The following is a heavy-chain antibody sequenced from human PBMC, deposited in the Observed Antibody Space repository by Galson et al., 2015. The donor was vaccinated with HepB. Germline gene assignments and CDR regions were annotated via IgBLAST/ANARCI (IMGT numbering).Heavy chain of an antibody. CDR2: INTYNRHT. CDR3: ARGALVGVVGGSQNNWFAP. J-gene: IGHJ5*02. V-gene: IGHV1-18*01. Sequence: SCKASGYTFSSYPITWLRQAPGPGLEWMGWINTYNRHTKYARKFQGRVTMTTDTFTSTAYMELRSLRSDDTAFYYCARGALVGVVGGSQNNWFAPWGQGTLVTVSS. D-gene: IGHD2-15*01. CDR1: GYTFSSYP.